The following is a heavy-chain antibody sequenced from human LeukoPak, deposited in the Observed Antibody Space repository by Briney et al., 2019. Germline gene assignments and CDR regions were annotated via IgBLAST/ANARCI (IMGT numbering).Heavy chain of an antibody. D-gene: IGHD6-13*01. V-gene: IGHV4-39*01. CDR3: ASLYSSWDFDY. Sequence: SETLSLTCAVYCGSFSGYYWGWIRQPPGKGLEWIGSIYYSGSTYYNPSLKSRVTISVDTSKNQFSLKLSSVTAADTAVYYCASLYSSWDFDYWGQGTLVTVSS. J-gene: IGHJ4*02. CDR1: CGSFSGYY. CDR2: IYYSGST.